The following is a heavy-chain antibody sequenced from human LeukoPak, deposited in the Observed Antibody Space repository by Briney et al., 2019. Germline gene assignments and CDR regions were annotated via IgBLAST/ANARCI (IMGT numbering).Heavy chain of an antibody. CDR3: ARDGSGFYLYNYMDV. CDR2: ISTVSTYT. V-gene: IGHV3-21*06. Sequence: GGSLRLSCAPSGFTFTDYSMNWVRQAPGKGLEWVASISTVSTYTFYADSVKGRFSISRDNVGNLLYLQMSSLGAEDTAVYYCARDGSGFYLYNYMDVWGKGTTVTVSS. J-gene: IGHJ6*03. D-gene: IGHD6-25*01. CDR1: GFTFTDYS.